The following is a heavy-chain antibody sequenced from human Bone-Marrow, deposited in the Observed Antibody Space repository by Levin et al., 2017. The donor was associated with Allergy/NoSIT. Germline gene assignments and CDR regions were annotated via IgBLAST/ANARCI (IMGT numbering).Heavy chain of an antibody. CDR1: GGSSSGYY. V-gene: IGHV4-34*01. Sequence: SETLSLTCAVYGGSSSGYYWGWNRQPPGKGLEWIGEINHSGSTSYNPSLKSRVTISVDTSSSQFSLQLSSVTAADTAVYYCATYYYGSGNKFHQWAPGTLVTVSS. CDR2: INHSGST. D-gene: IGHD3-10*01. CDR3: ATYYYGSGNKFHQ. J-gene: IGHJ1*01.